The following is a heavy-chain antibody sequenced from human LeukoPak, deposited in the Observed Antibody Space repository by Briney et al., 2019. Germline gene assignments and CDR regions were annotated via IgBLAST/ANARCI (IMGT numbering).Heavy chain of an antibody. CDR3: ARGTYWTYNWNYGPSDY. CDR2: INPNSGGT. D-gene: IGHD1-7*01. J-gene: IGHJ4*02. Sequence: ASVKVSCKASGYTFTGYYMHWVRQAPGQGLEWMGWINPNSGGTNYAQKFQGRVTMTRDTSISTAYMELSRLRSDDTAVYYCARGTYWTYNWNYGPSDYWGQGTLVTVSS. CDR1: GYTFTGYY. V-gene: IGHV1-2*02.